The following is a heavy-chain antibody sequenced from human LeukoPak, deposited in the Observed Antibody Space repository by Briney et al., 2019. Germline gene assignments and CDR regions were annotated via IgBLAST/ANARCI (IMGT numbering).Heavy chain of an antibody. V-gene: IGHV4-34*01. CDR3: ARESTVTRYFDL. CDR2: INHSGST. J-gene: IGHJ2*01. D-gene: IGHD4-17*01. CDR1: GGSFSGYY. Sequence: SETLSLTCAVYGGSFSGYYWSWIRQPPGKGLEWIGEINHSGSTNYNPSLKSRVTISVATSKNQFSLKLSSVTAADTAVYYCARESTVTRYFDLWGRGTLVTVSS.